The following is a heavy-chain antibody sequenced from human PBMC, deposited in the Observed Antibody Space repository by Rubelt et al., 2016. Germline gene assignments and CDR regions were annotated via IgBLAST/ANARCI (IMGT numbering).Heavy chain of an antibody. V-gene: IGHV3-21*01. CDR1: GFIFSTYS. D-gene: IGHD4-17*01. CDR2: ITGSSAYL. J-gene: IGHJ4*02. CDR3: ARASDYG. Sequence: EVQLVESGGGLVKPGGSLRLSCAASGFIFSTYSMNWVRQAPGKGLEWVSSITGSSAYLYYPDSVKGRFTNSRENSKKLLYLQMKSLRAEDTAVDYCARASDYGWGQGTLVTVSS.